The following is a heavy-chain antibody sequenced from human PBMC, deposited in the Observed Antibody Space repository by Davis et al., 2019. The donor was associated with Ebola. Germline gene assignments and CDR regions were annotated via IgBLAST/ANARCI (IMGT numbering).Heavy chain of an antibody. Sequence: GESLKISCAASGFTFSSYAMHWVRQAPGKGLEWVAVISYDGSNKYYADSVKGRFTISRDNSKNTLYLQMNSLRAEDTAVYYCARATSIVVVSAAIQKRYYYYGMDVWGQGTTVTVSS. J-gene: IGHJ6*02. CDR1: GFTFSSYA. CDR2: ISYDGSNK. CDR3: ARATSIVVVSAAIQKRYYYYGMDV. D-gene: IGHD2-2*02. V-gene: IGHV3-30-3*01.